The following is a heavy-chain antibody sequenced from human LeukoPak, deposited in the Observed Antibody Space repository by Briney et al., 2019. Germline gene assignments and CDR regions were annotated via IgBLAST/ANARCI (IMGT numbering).Heavy chain of an antibody. V-gene: IGHV1-2*06. D-gene: IGHD3-22*01. CDR1: GYTFTGYY. J-gene: IGHJ1*01. CDR3: ARGPYYYDTKYFQH. CDR2: INPNSGGT. Sequence: ASVKVSCKASGYTFTGYYMHWVRQAPGQGLEWIGRINPNSGGTNYAQKFQGRVTMTRDTSISTAYMELSRLRSDDTAVYYCARGPYYYDTKYFQHWGQGTLVTVSS.